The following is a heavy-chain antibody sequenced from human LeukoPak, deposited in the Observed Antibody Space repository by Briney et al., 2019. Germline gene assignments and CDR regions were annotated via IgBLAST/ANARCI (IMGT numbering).Heavy chain of an antibody. CDR2: ISTYSTYI. D-gene: IGHD3-16*01. V-gene: IGHV3-21*01. CDR3: VREGGPYSHYYYMDV. Sequence: GGSLRLSCAASGFIFNSYDMDWVHQAPGKGLEWVASISTYSTYIKYGDSVKGRFTISRDNANSSLSLQMNGLKVEDTAVYYCVREGGPYSHYYYMDVWGKGTTVAVSS. CDR1: GFIFNSYD. J-gene: IGHJ6*03.